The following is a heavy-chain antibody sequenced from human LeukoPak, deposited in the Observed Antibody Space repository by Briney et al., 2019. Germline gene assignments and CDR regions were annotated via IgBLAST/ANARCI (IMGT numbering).Heavy chain of an antibody. J-gene: IGHJ4*02. V-gene: IGHV3-48*01. D-gene: IGHD6-19*01. CDR1: GFTFSGYI. CDR3: ARDQWLDY. Sequence: GGSLRLSCAASGFTFSGYIMNWVRQAPGKGPEWISFIGTSGNPIYYADSVKGRFTVSRDNAKNSLYLQMNSLRAEDTAVYYCARDQWLDYWGQGTLVTVAS. CDR2: IGTSGNPI.